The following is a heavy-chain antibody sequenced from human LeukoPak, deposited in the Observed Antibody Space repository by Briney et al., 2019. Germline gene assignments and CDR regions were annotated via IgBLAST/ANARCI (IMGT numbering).Heavy chain of an antibody. CDR1: GGTFSSYA. J-gene: IGHJ4*02. D-gene: IGHD6-19*01. CDR3: ARERGAYSSGWYYFDY. V-gene: IGHV1-69*13. Sequence: ASVTVSCKASGGTFSSYAISWVRQAPGQGLEWMGGIIPIFGTANYAQKFQGRVTITADESTSTAYMELSSLRSEDTAVYYCARERGAYSSGWYYFDYWGQGTLVTVSS. CDR2: IIPIFGTA.